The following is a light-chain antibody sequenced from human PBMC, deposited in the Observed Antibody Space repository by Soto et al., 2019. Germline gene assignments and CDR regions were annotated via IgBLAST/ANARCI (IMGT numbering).Light chain of an antibody. CDR1: QSVSNNY. CDR3: HQSASSPLT. Sequence: EIVLTQSPGTLSLAPGERATLSCRASQSVSNNYVACYQQKLGQAPRLLLYGTSNRATGIPDTFSGSGSATELTLTIISLEPQDSAVYFYHQSASSPLTFDRGTNLDI. J-gene: IGKJ4*01. V-gene: IGKV3-20*01. CDR2: GTS.